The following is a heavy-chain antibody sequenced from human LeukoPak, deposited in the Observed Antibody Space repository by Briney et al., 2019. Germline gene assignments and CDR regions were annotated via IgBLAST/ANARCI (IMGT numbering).Heavy chain of an antibody. CDR3: AAAAGTPGAFDI. CDR1: GYTLTELS. V-gene: IGHV1-24*01. CDR2: FDPEDGET. Sequence: GASVKVSCKVSGYTLTELSMHWVRQAPGKGLEWMGGFDPEDGETIYAQKFQGRVTMTEDTSTDTAYMGLSSLRSEDTAVYYCAAAAGTPGAFDIWGQGTMVTVSS. D-gene: IGHD6-13*01. J-gene: IGHJ3*02.